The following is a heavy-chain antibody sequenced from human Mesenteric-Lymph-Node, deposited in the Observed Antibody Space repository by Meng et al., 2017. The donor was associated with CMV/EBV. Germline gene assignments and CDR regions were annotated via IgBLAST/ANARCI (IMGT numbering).Heavy chain of an antibody. J-gene: IGHJ4*02. Sequence: GSLRLSCAASGFTFSSYWMSWVRQAPGKGLEWVANIKQDGSEKYYVDSVKGRFTISRDNAKNSLYLQMNSLRAEDTAVYYCARVINDFWSGYYLYYFDYWGQGTLVTVSS. CDR2: IKQDGSEK. V-gene: IGHV3-7*01. CDR1: GFTFSSYW. CDR3: ARVINDFWSGYYLYYFDY. D-gene: IGHD3-3*01.